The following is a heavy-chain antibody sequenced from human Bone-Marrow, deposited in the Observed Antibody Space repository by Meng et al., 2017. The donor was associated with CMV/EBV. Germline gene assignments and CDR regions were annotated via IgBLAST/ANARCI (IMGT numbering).Heavy chain of an antibody. J-gene: IGHJ6*02. CDR1: GFTFSSYA. D-gene: IGHD5-12*01. Sequence: GESLKISCAASGFTFSSYAMSWVRQAPGKGLEWVSVIYSGGSSTYYADSVKGRFTISRDNSKNTLYLQMNSLRAEDTAVYYCAKDRDLSGYDYFLGMDVWGQGTTVTVSS. CDR3: AKDRDLSGYDYFLGMDV. CDR2: IYSGGSST. V-gene: IGHV3-23*03.